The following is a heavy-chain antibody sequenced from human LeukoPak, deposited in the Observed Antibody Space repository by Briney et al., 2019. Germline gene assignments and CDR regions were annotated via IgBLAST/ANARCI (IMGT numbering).Heavy chain of an antibody. Sequence: PGGSLRLSCAVSGFTFSSYWMSWVRQAPGKGLEWVANINEDGSEKYYVDSVKGRFTISRDNAKNPLYLQMNSLRAEDTAVYYCARGGYYYYMDVWGKGTTVTISS. J-gene: IGHJ6*03. CDR3: ARGGYYYYMDV. V-gene: IGHV3-7*01. CDR2: INEDGSEK. CDR1: GFTFSSYW.